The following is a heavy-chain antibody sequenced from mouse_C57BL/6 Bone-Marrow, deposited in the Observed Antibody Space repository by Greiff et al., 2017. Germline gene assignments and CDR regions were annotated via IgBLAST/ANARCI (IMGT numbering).Heavy chain of an antibody. J-gene: IGHJ1*03. D-gene: IGHD2-10*01. CDR3: ARPYYGNYWYFDV. CDR1: GYTFTSYW. CDR2: IYPGSGST. Sequence: QVQLKQPGAELVKPGASVKMSCKASGYTFTSYWITWVKQRPGQGLEWIGDIYPGSGSTNYNEKFKSKATLTVDTSSSTAYIQLSSLTSEDSAVYYCARPYYGNYWYFDVWGTGTTVTVSS. V-gene: IGHV1-55*01.